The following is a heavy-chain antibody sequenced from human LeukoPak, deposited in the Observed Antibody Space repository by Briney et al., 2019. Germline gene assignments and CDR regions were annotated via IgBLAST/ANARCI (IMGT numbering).Heavy chain of an antibody. CDR2: IWYDGSNK. CDR3: ARDPTYTIFGVVDLYYYYGMDV. Sequence: GRSLRLSCAASGFTFSSYGMHWVRQAPGKGLEWVAVIWYDGSNKYYADSVKGRFTISRDNSKNTLYLQMNSLRAEDTAVYYCARDPTYTIFGVVDLYYYYGMDVWGQGTTVTVSS. D-gene: IGHD3-3*01. J-gene: IGHJ6*02. V-gene: IGHV3-33*08. CDR1: GFTFSSYG.